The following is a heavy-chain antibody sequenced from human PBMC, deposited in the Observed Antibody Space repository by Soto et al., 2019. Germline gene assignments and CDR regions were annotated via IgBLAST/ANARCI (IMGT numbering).Heavy chain of an antibody. J-gene: IGHJ6*02. CDR3: ARGGIPPSGYGIAYAMDV. V-gene: IGHV4-39*01. D-gene: IGHD1-26*01. Sequence: PSETLSLTCTVSGVSISGSRYYWGWIRQPPGRGLEWIGNISYSGSTYYTPALKSRVTLSVDTFKNQFSLNLNSVTAADTAVYYCARGGIPPSGYGIAYAMDVWGQGTTVTVSS. CDR2: ISYSGST. CDR1: GVSISGSRYY.